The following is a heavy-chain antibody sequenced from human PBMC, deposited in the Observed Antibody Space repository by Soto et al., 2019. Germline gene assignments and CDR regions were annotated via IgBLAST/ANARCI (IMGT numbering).Heavy chain of an antibody. CDR2: IYHSGTT. Sequence: SETLSLTCAVSGDSISSGYYWAWIRQPPRKGLEWVASIYHSGTTYYNPSLTSRVTISVDTSKNQFSLKLSSVTAADTAVYYCARADVTRYFSMDVWGQGTTVTVSS. CDR1: GDSISSGYY. D-gene: IGHD3-16*01. V-gene: IGHV4-38-2*01. J-gene: IGHJ6*02. CDR3: ARADVTRYFSMDV.